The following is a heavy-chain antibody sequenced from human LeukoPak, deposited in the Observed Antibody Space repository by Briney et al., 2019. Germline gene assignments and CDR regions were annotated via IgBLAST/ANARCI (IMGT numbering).Heavy chain of an antibody. Sequence: PGGSLRLSCAASGFGFSSYWMHWGRQAPGKGLVWVSRINSNGRSTSYADSVKGRFTISRDNAKNTLYLQMNNLRVEDTAVYYCARDVWGDRDNYFDCWGQGTLVTVSS. J-gene: IGHJ4*02. CDR3: ARDVWGDRDNYFDC. V-gene: IGHV3-74*01. CDR2: INSNGRST. D-gene: IGHD2-21*01. CDR1: GFGFSSYW.